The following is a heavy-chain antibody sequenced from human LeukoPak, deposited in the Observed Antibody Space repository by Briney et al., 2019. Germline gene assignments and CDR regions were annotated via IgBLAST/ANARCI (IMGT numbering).Heavy chain of an antibody. CDR3: ARGNGNYYWTFDY. V-gene: IGHV1-18*01. Sequence: ASVKVSCKSSGSFSSYGITWVRQAPGQGIEWMGWINGYSGNTNYAQKFQARVTMTTDTSTTTGYMELRSLKSDDTAVYYCARGNGNYYWTFDYWGQGTLVTVSS. CDR1: GSFSSYG. CDR2: INGYSGNT. J-gene: IGHJ4*02. D-gene: IGHD1-26*01.